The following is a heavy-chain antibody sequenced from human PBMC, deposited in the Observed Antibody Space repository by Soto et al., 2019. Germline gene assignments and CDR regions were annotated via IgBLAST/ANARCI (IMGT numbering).Heavy chain of an antibody. V-gene: IGHV1-2*02. J-gene: IGHJ6*02. CDR1: GYTFTGYY. CDR3: ARERYQVISDGMDV. D-gene: IGHD2-2*01. Sequence: QVQLVQSGADVKTPGASLRVSCKASGYTFTGYYVHWVREAPGQGLEWMGWINPETGGTSYAQKFQGRVTLSRDTSINTAYLELRRLRFDDAAVYFCARERYQVISDGMDVWGQGTTVTVSS. CDR2: INPETGGT.